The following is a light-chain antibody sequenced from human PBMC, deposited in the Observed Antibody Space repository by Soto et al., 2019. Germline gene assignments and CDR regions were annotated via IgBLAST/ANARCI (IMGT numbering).Light chain of an antibody. Sequence: EIVLTQSPGTLSLSPGERATLSCRASQSVTSGYLAWYQQKPGQSPRLLMYGASSRATGVPDRFSGSGSGTDFTLTISRLEPEDFAVYYCQQYGSSFITFGQGTRLENK. J-gene: IGKJ5*01. CDR3: QQYGSSFIT. CDR1: QSVTSGY. V-gene: IGKV3-20*01. CDR2: GAS.